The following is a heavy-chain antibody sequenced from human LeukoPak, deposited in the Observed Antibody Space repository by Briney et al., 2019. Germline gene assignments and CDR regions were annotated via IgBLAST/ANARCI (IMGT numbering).Heavy chain of an antibody. CDR3: AKDLLDSGYDFDH. V-gene: IGHV3-23*01. CDR1: GFTFSGYA. D-gene: IGHD5-12*01. Sequence: PGGSLRLSCAASGFTFSGYAMSWVRQAPGNGLDWVSTISGSGGSTYHADSVKGRFTISRDNSKNTLYLQMNTLRADDTAVYYCAKDLLDSGYDFDHWGQGTLVTVSS. J-gene: IGHJ4*02. CDR2: ISGSGGST.